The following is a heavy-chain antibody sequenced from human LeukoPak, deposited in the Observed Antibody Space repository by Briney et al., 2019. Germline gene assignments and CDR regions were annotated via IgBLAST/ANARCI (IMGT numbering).Heavy chain of an antibody. V-gene: IGHV1-69*04. CDR1: GGTFSSYA. J-gene: IGHJ3*02. CDR3: ARARVGYDAFDI. CDR2: IIPILGIA. Sequence: ASVKVSCKASGGTFSSYAISWVRQAPGQGLEWMGRIIPILGIANYAQKFQGRVTITADKSTSTAYMELSSLRSEDTAVYYCARARVGYDAFDIWGQETMVTVSS. D-gene: IGHD3-10*01.